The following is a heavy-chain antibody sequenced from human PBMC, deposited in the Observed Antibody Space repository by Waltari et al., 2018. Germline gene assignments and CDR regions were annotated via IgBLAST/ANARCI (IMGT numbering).Heavy chain of an antibody. CDR3: ARGLTGDGGGYYYGMDV. Sequence: QVQLQESGPGLVKPSETLSLTCAVSGYSISSGYYWGWIRQPQGKGLEWIGSIYHSGSTYYNPSLKSRVTISVDTSKNQFSLKLSSVTAADTAVYYCARGLTGDGGGYYYGMDVWGQGTTVTVSS. CDR2: IYHSGST. D-gene: IGHD7-27*01. V-gene: IGHV4-38-2*01. J-gene: IGHJ6*02. CDR1: GYSISSGYY.